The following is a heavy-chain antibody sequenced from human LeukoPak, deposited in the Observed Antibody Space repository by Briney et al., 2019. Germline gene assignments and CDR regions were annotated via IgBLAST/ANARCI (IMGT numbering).Heavy chain of an antibody. CDR1: GGSISSYY. V-gene: IGHV4-59*01. J-gene: IGHJ5*02. CDR3: ATLATYGDYEEGWFDP. Sequence: SETLSLTCTVSGGSISSYYWSWIRQPPGKGLEWIGYIYYSGSTNYNPSLKSRVTISVDTSKNQFSLKLSSVTAADTAVYYCATLATYGDYEEGWFDPWGQGTLVTVSS. CDR2: IYYSGST. D-gene: IGHD4-17*01.